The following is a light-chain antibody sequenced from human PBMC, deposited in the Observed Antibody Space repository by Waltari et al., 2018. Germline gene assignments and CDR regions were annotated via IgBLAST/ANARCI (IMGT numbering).Light chain of an antibody. V-gene: IGKV3-11*01. CDR1: QNVGRY. Sequence: VLTQSPGTLSLSAGETVTLSCRASQNVGRYLAWYQQKAGRAPRLLIYDASSRATGIPVRFSGSGSGTDFTLTITTLESEDFAVYYCQQRRAFGQGTKLEI. CDR2: DAS. J-gene: IGKJ2*01. CDR3: QQRRA.